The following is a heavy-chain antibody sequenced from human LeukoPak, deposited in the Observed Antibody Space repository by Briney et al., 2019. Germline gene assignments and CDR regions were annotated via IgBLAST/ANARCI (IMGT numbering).Heavy chain of an antibody. CDR2: INPSGGST. V-gene: IGHV1-46*01. CDR1: GYTFTSYA. D-gene: IGHD5-24*01. CDR3: ARGELEMATMGY. Sequence: ASVKVSCKASGYTFTSYAMNWVRQAPGQGLEWMGIINPSGGSTSYAQKFQGRVTMTRDTSTSTVYMELSSLRSEDTAVYYCARGELEMATMGYWGQGTLVTVSS. J-gene: IGHJ4*02.